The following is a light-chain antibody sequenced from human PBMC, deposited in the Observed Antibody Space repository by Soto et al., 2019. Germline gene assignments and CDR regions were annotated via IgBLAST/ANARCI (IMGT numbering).Light chain of an antibody. CDR1: SSNIGSNT. CDR3: AACEDSLNGWV. V-gene: IGLV1-44*01. J-gene: IGLJ3*02. CDR2: SNN. Sequence: QSVLTQPPSASGTPGQRVTISCSGSSSNIGSNTVNWYQQLPGTAPKLLIYSNNQRPSGVPDRFSGSKSGTSASLAISGLQSEDEADYYCAACEDSLNGWVFGGGTKLTVL.